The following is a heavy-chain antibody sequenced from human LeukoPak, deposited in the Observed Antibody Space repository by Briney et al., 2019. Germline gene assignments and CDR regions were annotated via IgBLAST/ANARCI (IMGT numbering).Heavy chain of an antibody. CDR2: IYYSGST. D-gene: IGHD3-10*01. J-gene: IGHJ5*02. CDR3: AGVIYGSGGANWFDP. V-gene: IGHV4-39*01. Sequence: PSETLSLTCTVSGGSISSSSYYWGWIRQPPGKGLEWIGSIYYSGSTYYNPSLKSRVTISVDTSKNQFSLKLSSVTAADTAVYYCAGVIYGSGGANWFDPWGQGTLVTVSS. CDR1: GGSISSSSYY.